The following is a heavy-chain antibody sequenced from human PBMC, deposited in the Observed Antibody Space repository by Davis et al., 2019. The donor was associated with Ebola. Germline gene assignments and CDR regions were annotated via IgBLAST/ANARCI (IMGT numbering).Heavy chain of an antibody. CDR1: GGSVSSGYYY. Sequence: LRLSCTVSGGSVSSGYYYWSWVRQPPGKGLEWIGYIYYSGSTYYNPSLKSRVTISVDTSKNQFSLKLSSVTAADTAVYYCATLWFGELFLSATGWFDPWGQGTLVTVSS. CDR2: IYYSGST. V-gene: IGHV4-30-4*08. CDR3: ATLWFGELFLSATGWFDP. D-gene: IGHD3-10*01. J-gene: IGHJ5*02.